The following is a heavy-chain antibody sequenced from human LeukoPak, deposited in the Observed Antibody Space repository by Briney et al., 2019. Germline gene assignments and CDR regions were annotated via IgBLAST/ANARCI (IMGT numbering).Heavy chain of an antibody. CDR3: AKAVDRMQVVVIKEGGLYFDY. CDR2: ISGSGGST. J-gene: IGHJ4*02. V-gene: IGHV3-23*01. Sequence: PGGSLRLSCAASGFTFSSYAMSWVRQAPGKGLEWVSAISGSGGSTYYADSVKGQFTISRDNSKNTLYLQMNSLRAEDTAVYYCAKAVDRMQVVVIKEGGLYFDYWGQGTLVTVSS. CDR1: GFTFSSYA. D-gene: IGHD3-22*01.